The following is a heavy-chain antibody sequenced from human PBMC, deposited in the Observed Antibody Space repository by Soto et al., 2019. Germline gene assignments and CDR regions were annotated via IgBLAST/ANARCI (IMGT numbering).Heavy chain of an antibody. CDR3: ARWYGGSLDY. J-gene: IGHJ4*02. V-gene: IGHV4-59*01. Sequence: QVQLQESGPGLVKPSETLSLTCTVSGGSISSYYWSWIRQPPGKGLEWIGYIYYSGSTNYNPSLKSRVTISVDTAKIQFSLKLSSVTAADTAVYYCARWYGGSLDYWGQGTLVTVSS. CDR2: IYYSGST. CDR1: GGSISSYY. D-gene: IGHD4-17*01.